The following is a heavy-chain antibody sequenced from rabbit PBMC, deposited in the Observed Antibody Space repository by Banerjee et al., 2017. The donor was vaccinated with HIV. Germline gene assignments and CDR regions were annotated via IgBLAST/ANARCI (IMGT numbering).Heavy chain of an antibody. CDR3: ARTGDSSGWGFKL. D-gene: IGHD4-1*01. CDR1: GFSFSSSCW. Sequence: QSLEESGGDLVKPGTSLTLTCTASGFSFSSSCWICWVRQAPGKGLEWIGCIYTGSGDTYYASWAKGRFTISKTSSTTVTLQMTSLTAADTATYFCARTGDSSGWGFKLWGPGTLVTVS. V-gene: IGHV1S40*01. CDR2: IYTGSGDT. J-gene: IGHJ4*01.